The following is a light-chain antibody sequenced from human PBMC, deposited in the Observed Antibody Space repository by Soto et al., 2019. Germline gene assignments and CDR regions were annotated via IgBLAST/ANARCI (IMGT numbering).Light chain of an antibody. J-gene: IGLJ1*01. CDR2: TTN. CDR1: SGSVSTSNY. Sequence: QTVVTQEPSFSVSPGGTVTLTCGLSSGSVSTSNYPSWYQQTPGQTPRTLIYTTNTRSSGVPDRFSGSILGTKAALTITGAQPDDESDYYCVLYVGAVNLYVFGTGTKLTVL. CDR3: VLYVGAVNLYV. V-gene: IGLV8-61*01.